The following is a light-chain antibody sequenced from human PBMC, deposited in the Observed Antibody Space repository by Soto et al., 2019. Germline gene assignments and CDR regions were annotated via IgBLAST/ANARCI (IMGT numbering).Light chain of an antibody. V-gene: IGKV3-20*01. CDR1: QSVSSSY. J-gene: IGKJ1*01. CDR3: QQYGAWT. CDR2: GAS. Sequence: EIVLTHSQGTLSLSPCERATLSCRASQSVSSSYLAWYQQKPGQAPRLLIYGASSRATGIPDRFSGSGSGTDFTLTISRLEPEDFAVYYCQQYGAWTFGQGTKVDI.